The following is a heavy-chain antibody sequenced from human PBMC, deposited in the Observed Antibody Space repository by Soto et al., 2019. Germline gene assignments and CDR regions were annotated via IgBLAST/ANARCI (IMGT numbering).Heavy chain of an antibody. V-gene: IGHV3-30*18. CDR2: ISYDGSNK. CDR3: AKGPRGYCTNGVCYTTGYYYYGMDV. J-gene: IGHJ6*02. CDR1: GFTFSSYG. Sequence: GGSLRLSCAASGFTFSSYGMHWVRQAPGKGLEWVAVISYDGSNKYYADSVKGRFTISRDNSKNTLYLQMNSLRAEDTAVYYCAKGPRGYCTNGVCYTTGYYYYGMDVWGQGTTVTVSS. D-gene: IGHD2-8*01.